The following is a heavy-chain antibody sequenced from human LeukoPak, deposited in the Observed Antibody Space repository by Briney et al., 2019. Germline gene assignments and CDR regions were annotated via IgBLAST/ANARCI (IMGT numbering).Heavy chain of an antibody. D-gene: IGHD4-17*01. CDR1: GGSFSGYY. CDR2: INHSGST. J-gene: IGHJ6*03. CDR3: ARGGRYGDYYYYYMDV. Sequence: PSETLSLTCAVYGGSFSGYYWSWIRQPPGKGLERIGEINHSGSTNYNPSLKSRVTISVDTSKNQFSLKLSSVTAADTAVYYCARGGRYGDYYYYYMDVWGKGTTVTVSS. V-gene: IGHV4-34*01.